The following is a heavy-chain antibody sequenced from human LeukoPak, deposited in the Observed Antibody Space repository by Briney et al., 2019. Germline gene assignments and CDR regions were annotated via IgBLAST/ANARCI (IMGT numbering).Heavy chain of an antibody. J-gene: IGHJ4*02. CDR3: AREYDSYFDY. V-gene: IGHV3-7*03. CDR2: IKQDGSEK. D-gene: IGHD1-1*01. Sequence: GGSLRLSCAASGFTFSSYAMHWVRQAPGKGLEWVANIKQDGSEKYYVDSVKGRFTISRDNAKNSLYLQMNSLRAEDTAVYYCAREYDSYFDYWGQGTLVTVSS. CDR1: GFTFSSYA.